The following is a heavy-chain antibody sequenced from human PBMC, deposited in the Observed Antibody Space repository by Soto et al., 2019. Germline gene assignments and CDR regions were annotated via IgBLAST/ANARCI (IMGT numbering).Heavy chain of an antibody. J-gene: IGHJ4*02. D-gene: IGHD2-15*01. CDR3: AKGGVVVVAATDY. V-gene: IGHV3-23*01. CDR2: ISGSGGST. Sequence: EVQLLESGGGLVQPGGSLRLSCAASGFTFSSYAMSWVRQAPGKGLEWVSAISGSGGSTYYADSVKGRFTISRDNSKNTLYLQMNSLRAEDMAVYYCAKGGVVVVAATDYWGQGTLVTVSS. CDR1: GFTFSSYA.